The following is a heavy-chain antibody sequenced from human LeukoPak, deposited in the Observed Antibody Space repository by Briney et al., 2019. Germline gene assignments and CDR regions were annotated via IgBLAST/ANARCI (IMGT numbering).Heavy chain of an antibody. Sequence: GGSLRLSCAASGFTFNTFNMNWVRQAPGKGLEWVSYISSSGSTIYYADSVKGRFTISRDNAKNSLYLQMNSLRAEDTAVYYCARDLGRVVVVPAAIDYYGMDVWGQGTTVTVSS. J-gene: IGHJ6*02. CDR2: ISSSGSTI. D-gene: IGHD2-2*01. V-gene: IGHV3-48*04. CDR1: GFTFNTFN. CDR3: ARDLGRVVVVPAAIDYYGMDV.